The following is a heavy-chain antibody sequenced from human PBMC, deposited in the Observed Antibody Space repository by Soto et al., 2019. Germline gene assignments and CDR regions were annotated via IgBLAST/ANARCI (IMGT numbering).Heavy chain of an antibody. CDR3: AKETTPRWVYYDTRPGYYCMDV. V-gene: IGHV3-30*18. CDR1: GFTFSSYG. Sequence: QVQLVESGGGVVQPGRSLRLSCAASGFTFSSYGMHWVRQAPGKGLEWVAVISYDGSNKYYADSVKGRFTISRDNSKNTLYLKMNSLRAEDTAVYYCAKETTPRWVYYDTRPGYYCMDVWGQGTTVTVSS. CDR2: ISYDGSNK. D-gene: IGHD3-22*01. J-gene: IGHJ6*02.